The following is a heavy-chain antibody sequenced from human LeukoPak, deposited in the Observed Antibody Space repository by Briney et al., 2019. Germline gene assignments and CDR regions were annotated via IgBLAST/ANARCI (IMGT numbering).Heavy chain of an antibody. CDR2: IIPIFGTA. CDR1: GGTFSSYA. Sequence: SVKVSCKASGGTFSSYAISWVRQAPGQGLEWMGRIIPIFGTANYAQKFQGRVTITTDESTSTAYMELSSLRSEDTAVYYCARVGDYDFWSGYGEFDYWGQGTLVTVTS. CDR3: ARVGDYDFWSGYGEFDY. D-gene: IGHD3-3*01. J-gene: IGHJ4*02. V-gene: IGHV1-69*05.